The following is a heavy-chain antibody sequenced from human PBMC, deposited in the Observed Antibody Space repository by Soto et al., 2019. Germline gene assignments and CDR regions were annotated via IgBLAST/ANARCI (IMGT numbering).Heavy chain of an antibody. CDR3: AKGSNFPTWFDP. CDR2: ISDNGVST. J-gene: IGHJ5*02. V-gene: IGHV3-23*01. Sequence: EEQLLESGGGLVQPGGSLRLSCVASGFTLRTYAMAWVRQAPGTGLEWVSTISDNGVSTFYADSVKGRFTVSRDNSKNTLFLQMNSLRAEDTAVYYCAKGSNFPTWFDPWGQGSLVTVSS. CDR1: GFTLRTYA.